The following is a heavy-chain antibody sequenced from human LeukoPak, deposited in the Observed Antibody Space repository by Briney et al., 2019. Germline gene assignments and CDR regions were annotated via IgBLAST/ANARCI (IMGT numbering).Heavy chain of an antibody. Sequence: SETLSLTCTVSGGSISSSSYYWGWIRQPPGKGLEWIGSIYYSGSTYYNPSLKSRVTIFVDTSKNQFSLKLSSVTAADTAVYYCASPIVGGTGFDYWGQGTLVTVSS. CDR1: GGSISSSSYY. CDR2: IYYSGST. J-gene: IGHJ4*02. D-gene: IGHD1-26*01. V-gene: IGHV4-39*01. CDR3: ASPIVGGTGFDY.